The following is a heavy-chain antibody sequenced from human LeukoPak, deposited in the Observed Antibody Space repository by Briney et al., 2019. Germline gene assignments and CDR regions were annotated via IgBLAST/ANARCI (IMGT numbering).Heavy chain of an antibody. CDR3: AKGLRTGVGPYMGYHYYMDV. D-gene: IGHD1-14*01. CDR1: GFTFSSYA. Sequence: GGSLRLSCSASGFTFSSYAMSWVRQAPGKGLKWVSTINDNGDGTYYADSVKGRFTISRDNSYNTVSLQMNSLRDEDTGVYYCAKGLRTGVGPYMGYHYYMDVWGKGATVTVSS. CDR2: INDNGDGT. V-gene: IGHV3-23*01. J-gene: IGHJ6*03.